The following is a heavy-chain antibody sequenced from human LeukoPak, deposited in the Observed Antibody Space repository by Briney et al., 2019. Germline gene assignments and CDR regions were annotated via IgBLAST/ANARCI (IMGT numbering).Heavy chain of an antibody. V-gene: IGHV4-34*01. D-gene: IGHD3-10*01. CDR1: GGSFSGYY. J-gene: IGHJ4*02. Sequence: SETLSLTCAVYGGSFSGYYWSWIRQPPGKGLEWIGEIKHSGSTNYNPSLKSRVTISVDTSKNQFSLKLSSVTAADTAVYYCARGRSYYYGSYYFNYWGQGTLVTVSS. CDR3: ARGRSYYYGSYYFNY. CDR2: IKHSGST.